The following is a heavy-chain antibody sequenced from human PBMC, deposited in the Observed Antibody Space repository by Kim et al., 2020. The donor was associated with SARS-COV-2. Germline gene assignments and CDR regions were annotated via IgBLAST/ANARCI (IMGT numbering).Heavy chain of an antibody. V-gene: IGHV1-8*01. Sequence: QKFQGRVTMTRNTSISTAYMELSSLRSEDTAVYYCASSPFFGVVKGAFDIWGQGTMVTVSS. CDR3: ASSPFFGVVKGAFDI. D-gene: IGHD3-3*01. J-gene: IGHJ3*02.